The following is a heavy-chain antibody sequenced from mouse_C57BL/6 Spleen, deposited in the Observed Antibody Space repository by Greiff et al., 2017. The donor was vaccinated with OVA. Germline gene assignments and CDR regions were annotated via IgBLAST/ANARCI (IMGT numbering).Heavy chain of an antibody. Sequence: SFPLSFPSSFSPFPSSSIHFLNHPPVHGLEWIVAIDPETGGTAYNQKFKGKAILTADKSSSTAYMELRSLTSEDSAVYYCTRKRHALDVWGTGTTVTVSS. J-gene: IGHJ1*03. V-gene: IGHV1-15*01. CDR1: FSPFPSSS. CDR3: TRKRHALDV. CDR2: IDPETGGT.